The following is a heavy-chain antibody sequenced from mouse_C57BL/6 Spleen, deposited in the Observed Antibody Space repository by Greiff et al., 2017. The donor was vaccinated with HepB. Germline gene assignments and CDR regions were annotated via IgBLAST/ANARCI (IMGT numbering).Heavy chain of an antibody. CDR1: GYSITSGYY. CDR3: ARNYGSSYWFAY. CDR2: ISYDGSN. Sequence: DVKRQESGPGLVKPSQSLSVTCSVTGYSITSGYYWNWIRQCPGNKLEWMGDISYDGSNKYNPSLKNRITITLDTSQNQFLLKLNSVTTEDTATYSCARNYGSSYWFAYWGQGTLVTVSA. J-gene: IGHJ3*01. V-gene: IGHV3-6*01. D-gene: IGHD1-1*01.